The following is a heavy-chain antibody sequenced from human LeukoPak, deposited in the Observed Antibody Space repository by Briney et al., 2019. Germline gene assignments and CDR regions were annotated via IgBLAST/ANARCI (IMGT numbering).Heavy chain of an antibody. Sequence: PGGSLRLSCVASGITFNIYSMAWLRQAPGKGLEWVSAVGGSGAGTHYADSVKGRFIISRDNSKNTLYLQMNSLRADDTAVYYCAKESSLTYLGEFLIWAEYCGQGTLVTVSS. CDR1: GITFNIYS. J-gene: IGHJ4*02. D-gene: IGHD2/OR15-2a*01. CDR2: VGGSGAGT. CDR3: AKESSLTYLGEFLIWAEY. V-gene: IGHV3-23*01.